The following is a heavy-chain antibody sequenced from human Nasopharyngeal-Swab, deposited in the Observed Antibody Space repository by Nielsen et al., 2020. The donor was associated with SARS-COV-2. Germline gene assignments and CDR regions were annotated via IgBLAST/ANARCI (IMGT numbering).Heavy chain of an antibody. CDR2: ISSSGSTI. Sequence: GGSLRLSCAASGFTFSDYYMSWIRQAPGKGLEWVSYISSSGSTIYYADSVKGRFTISRDNAKNSLYLQMNSLRAEDTAVYYCARDGVSRDIVVVPAASNWFDPWGQGTPVTVSS. D-gene: IGHD2-2*01. V-gene: IGHV3-11*01. J-gene: IGHJ5*02. CDR1: GFTFSDYY. CDR3: ARDGVSRDIVVVPAASNWFDP.